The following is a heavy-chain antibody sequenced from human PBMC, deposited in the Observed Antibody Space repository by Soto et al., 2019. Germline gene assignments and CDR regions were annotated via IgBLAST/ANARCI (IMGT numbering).Heavy chain of an antibody. CDR3: AREVQVNTPACVY. V-gene: IGHV1-69*19. CDR1: GGTFNTYA. Sequence: QVQLVQSGAEMKKPGSSVKVSCQSSGGTFNTYAMNWVRQAPGQGPEWMGDISPMFGAANYAPKFQGRVTITADESTGTSYMQLSSLTSEDTAIYFCAREVQVNTPACVYWGQGTRVTVSS. CDR2: ISPMFGAA. D-gene: IGHD2-21*01. J-gene: IGHJ4*02.